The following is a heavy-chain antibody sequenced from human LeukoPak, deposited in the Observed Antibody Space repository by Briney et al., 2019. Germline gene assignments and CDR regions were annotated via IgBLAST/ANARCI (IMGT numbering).Heavy chain of an antibody. CDR1: GFTFSSYG. V-gene: IGHV3-33*01. J-gene: IGHJ6*02. Sequence: GGSLRLSCAASGFTFSSYGMHWVRQAPGKGLEWVAVIWYDRSNKYYADSVKGRFTISRDNSKNTLYLQMNSLRAEDTAVYYCARENCYYYGMDVWGQGTTVTVSS. CDR3: ARENCYYYGMDV. CDR2: IWYDRSNK.